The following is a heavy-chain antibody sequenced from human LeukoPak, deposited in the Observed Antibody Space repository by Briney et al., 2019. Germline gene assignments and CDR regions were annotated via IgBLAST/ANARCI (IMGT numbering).Heavy chain of an antibody. Sequence: ASVKVSCKASGGTFSSYAISWVRQAPGQGLEWMGGIIPIFGTANYAQKFQGRVTITTDESTSTAYMELSSLRSEDTAVYYCARYGWFGKTINWFDSWGQGTLVTVSS. CDR1: GGTFSSYA. D-gene: IGHD3-10*01. CDR2: IIPIFGTA. J-gene: IGHJ5*01. CDR3: ARYGWFGKTINWFDS. V-gene: IGHV1-69*05.